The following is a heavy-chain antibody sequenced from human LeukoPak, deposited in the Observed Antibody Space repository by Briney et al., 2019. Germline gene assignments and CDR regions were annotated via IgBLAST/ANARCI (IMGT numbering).Heavy chain of an antibody. J-gene: IGHJ3*02. V-gene: IGHV4-30-4*08. D-gene: IGHD3-10*01. CDR1: GGSLSSGDYY. Sequence: PSETLSLTCTVSGGSLSSGDYYWSWIRQPPGRGLEWIGYIYYSGSTYYNPSLKSRVTISVDTSKNQFSLKLSSVTAADTAVYYCARDRASPKAFDIWGQGTMVTVSS. CDR2: IYYSGST. CDR3: ARDRASPKAFDI.